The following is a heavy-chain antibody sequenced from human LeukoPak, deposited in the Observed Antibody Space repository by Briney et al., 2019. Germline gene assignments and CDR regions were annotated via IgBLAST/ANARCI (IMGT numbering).Heavy chain of an antibody. J-gene: IGHJ5*02. Sequence: GASLRLSCAASGFTFSSYAMSWVRQAPGKGLEWVSAISGSGGSTYYADSVKGRFTISRDNSKNTLYQQMNSLRAEDTAVYYCAKNVPCGGDCHSPNWFDPWGQGTLVTVSS. CDR2: ISGSGGST. CDR1: GFTFSSYA. D-gene: IGHD2-21*02. CDR3: AKNVPCGGDCHSPNWFDP. V-gene: IGHV3-23*01.